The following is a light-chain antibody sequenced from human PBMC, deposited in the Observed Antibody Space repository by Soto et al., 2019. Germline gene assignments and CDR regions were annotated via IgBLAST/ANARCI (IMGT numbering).Light chain of an antibody. CDR2: ENN. V-gene: IGLV1-51*02. J-gene: IGLJ1*01. CDR1: SSDIGRNY. CDR3: GTWDSSLTTYV. Sequence: QSVLTQLPSVSAAPGQKGTISCSGSSSDIGRNYVSWYQHLPGTAPKLLIYENNKRPSGIPDRLSGSKSGSSATLGITGLQTGDEADYYCGTWDSSLTTYVFGPGTKVTVL.